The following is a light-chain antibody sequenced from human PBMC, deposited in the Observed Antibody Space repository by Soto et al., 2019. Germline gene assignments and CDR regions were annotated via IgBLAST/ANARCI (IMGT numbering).Light chain of an antibody. V-gene: IGKV1-8*01. Sequence: AIRMTQSPSSFSASTGDRVTITCRASQGISSYLAWYQQKPGKAPKLLIYAAATLQRVAPSRFSASGSGTDFTRTISRLLSEDFATYYCQQYLSYPYTFGQGTKLEI. CDR3: QQYLSYPYT. CDR1: QGISSY. CDR2: AAA. J-gene: IGKJ2*01.